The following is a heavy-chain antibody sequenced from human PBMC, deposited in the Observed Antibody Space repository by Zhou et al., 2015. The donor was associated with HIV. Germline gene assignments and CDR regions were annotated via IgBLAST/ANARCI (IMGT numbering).Heavy chain of an antibody. D-gene: IGHD3-22*01. J-gene: IGHJ4*02. V-gene: IGHV1-18*04. CDR2: TSTYTGST. CDR3: ARTTYYDGSGYYYFDY. Sequence: QMQLVQSGAEVKKPGASVKVSCKASGYIFTRYHIHWVRQAPGQGLEWMGRTSTYTGSTDSVQKFQGRVTMTTDTSTNTAYMDLRSLRSDDTAVYYCARTTYYDGSGYYYFDYWGQGTLITVSS. CDR1: GYIFTRYH.